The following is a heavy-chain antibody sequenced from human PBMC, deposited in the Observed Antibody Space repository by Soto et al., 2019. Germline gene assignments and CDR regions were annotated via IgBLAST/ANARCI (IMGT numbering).Heavy chain of an antibody. CDR3: ATANLLYDPATH. D-gene: IGHD2-8*01. CDR2: ISGSGGST. Sequence: GGSLRLSCEASGFTFSSYAMSWVRQAPGKGLEWVSAISGSGGSTYYADSVKGRFTISRDNSKNTLYLQMNSLRAEDTAVYYCATANLLYDPATHWGQGTLVTVSS. J-gene: IGHJ4*02. CDR1: GFTFSSYA. V-gene: IGHV3-23*01.